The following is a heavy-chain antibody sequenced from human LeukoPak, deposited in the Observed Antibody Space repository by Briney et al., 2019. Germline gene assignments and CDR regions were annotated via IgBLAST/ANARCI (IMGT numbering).Heavy chain of an antibody. J-gene: IGHJ4*02. Sequence: ASVKVSCKASRYTFTGYYMHWVRQAPGQGLEWMGWINPNSGGTNYAQKFQDRVTITRDTSISTAYMELSRLRSDDTAVYYCARSIAAAGNLDYWGQGTLVTVSS. CDR3: ARSIAAAGNLDY. D-gene: IGHD6-13*01. CDR1: RYTFTGYY. CDR2: INPNSGGT. V-gene: IGHV1-2*02.